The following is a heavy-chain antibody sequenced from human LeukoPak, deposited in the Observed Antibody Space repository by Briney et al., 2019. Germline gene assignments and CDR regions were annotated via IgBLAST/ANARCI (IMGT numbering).Heavy chain of an antibody. CDR1: GYTFTSYY. Sequence: ASVKVSCKASGYTFTSYYMHWVRQAPGQGLEWMGIINPSGGSTSYAQKFQGRVTMTRDTSISTAYMELSRLRSDDTAVYYCAGSYSSSWYFHWGQGTLVTVSS. CDR2: INPSGGST. V-gene: IGHV1-46*01. D-gene: IGHD6-13*01. J-gene: IGHJ4*02. CDR3: AGSYSSSWYFH.